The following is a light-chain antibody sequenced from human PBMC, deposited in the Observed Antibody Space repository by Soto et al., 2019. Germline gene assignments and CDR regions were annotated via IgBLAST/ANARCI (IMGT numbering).Light chain of an antibody. Sequence: DIQMTQSPSSLSASVGDRVTITCRASRGINNYLAWYQQKPGKVPKLLIYGASTLRSGGPSRFSGSGSGTDFTLTISSLQPEDVATYYCQKYDDAPFAFGPGTKVDIK. CDR1: RGINNY. CDR2: GAS. J-gene: IGKJ3*01. CDR3: QKYDDAPFA. V-gene: IGKV1-27*01.